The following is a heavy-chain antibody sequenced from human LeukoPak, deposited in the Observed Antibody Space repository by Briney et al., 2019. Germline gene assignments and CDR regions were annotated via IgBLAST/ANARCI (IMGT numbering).Heavy chain of an antibody. CDR2: IYPGDSDT. J-gene: IGHJ3*02. D-gene: IGHD3-22*01. CDR1: GSSFTSYW. V-gene: IGHV5-51*01. Sequence: AASLKISCEGSGSSFTSYWIGSVRQMPGKGLEWMGIIYPGDSDTRYSPSFQGQVTISADKSISTAYLQWSSLKASDTAMYYCARLQVYYYDSSGYYPRDAFDIWGQGTMVTVSS. CDR3: ARLQVYYYDSSGYYPRDAFDI.